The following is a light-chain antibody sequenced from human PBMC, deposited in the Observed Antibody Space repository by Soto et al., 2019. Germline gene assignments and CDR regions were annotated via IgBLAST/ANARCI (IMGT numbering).Light chain of an antibody. CDR3: QHYVTWPLT. Sequence: EVVMTQSPVTLSVSPGDRVTLSCRASQTVRSNLVWYQQKPGQAPRVLIHGASTRATGIPDRFSGSWSGTDFTLTISSLLSEDVSVYYCQHYVTWPLTLVGGTKVDIK. CDR2: GAS. CDR1: QTVRSN. J-gene: IGKJ4*01. V-gene: IGKV3-15*01.